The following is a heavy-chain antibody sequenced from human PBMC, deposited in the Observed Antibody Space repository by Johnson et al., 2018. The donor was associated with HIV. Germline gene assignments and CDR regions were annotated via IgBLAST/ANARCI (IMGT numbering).Heavy chain of an antibody. V-gene: IGHV3-30-3*01. CDR2: ISYDGSNK. J-gene: IGHJ3*02. CDR3: ARVPNDAFDI. CDR1: GFTFSSYA. Sequence: QVQLVESGGGVVQPGGSLRLSCAASGFTFSSYAMHWVRQAPGKGLEWVAVISYDGSNKYYADSVKGRFTISRDNSKNTLYLQMNSLRAEDTAVYYCARVPNDAFDIWGQGTMVTVSS.